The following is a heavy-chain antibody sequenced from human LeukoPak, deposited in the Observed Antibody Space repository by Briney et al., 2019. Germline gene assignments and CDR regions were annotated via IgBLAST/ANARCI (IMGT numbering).Heavy chain of an antibody. V-gene: IGHV3-66*01. J-gene: IGHJ4*02. CDR3: AIRKSGNAIDY. CDR2: IYSGGST. D-gene: IGHD5-12*01. CDR1: GFAVSSNY. Sequence: PGGSLRLSCAASGFAVSSNYMSWVRQAPGKGLEWVAVIYSGGSTNYADSVKGSFTISRDNSKNTLYLLMNSLRAEDTAVYYCAIRKSGNAIDYWGQGTLVTVSS.